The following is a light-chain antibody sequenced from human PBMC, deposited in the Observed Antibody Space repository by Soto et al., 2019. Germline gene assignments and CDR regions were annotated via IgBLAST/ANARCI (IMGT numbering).Light chain of an antibody. J-gene: IGLJ2*01. Sequence: QPVLTQSSSASGSLGSSVKLTCTLSSGHSSYIIAWHQQQPGKATRYLMKLEGSGSYNKGSGVPDRFSGSSSGADRYLTIAHLQSEDEADYYCETWDSNPHVVFGGGTKLTVL. V-gene: IGLV4-60*03. CDR1: SGHSSYI. CDR3: ETWDSNPHVV. CDR2: LEGSGSY.